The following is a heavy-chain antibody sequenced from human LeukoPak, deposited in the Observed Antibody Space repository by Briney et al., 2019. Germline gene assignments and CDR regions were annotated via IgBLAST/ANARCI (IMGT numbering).Heavy chain of an antibody. Sequence: SETLSLTCVVSGGSLGTHHWSWIRQSPGRGLEWIGYISDSGSTNYNSSLKSRVTISVDTSKNQFSLMLSSVAAADTAGYYWARGYDSSAYYPFNYWGQGTLVTVSS. V-gene: IGHV4-59*11. CDR2: ISDSGST. D-gene: IGHD3-22*01. CDR1: GGSLGTHH. CDR3: ARGYDSSAYYPFNY. J-gene: IGHJ4*02.